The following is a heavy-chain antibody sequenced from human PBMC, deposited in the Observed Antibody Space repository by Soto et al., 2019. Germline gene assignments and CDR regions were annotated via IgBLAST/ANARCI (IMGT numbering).Heavy chain of an antibody. V-gene: IGHV4-59*01. CDR1: GGSISSYY. Sequence: SETLSLTCTVSGGSISSYYWSWIRQPPGKGLEWIGYIYYSGSTNYNPSLKSRVTISVDTSKNQFSLKLSSVTAADTAVYYCAREGHPYSTSRSFQHWGQGTLVTVSS. CDR2: IYYSGST. D-gene: IGHD6-6*01. CDR3: AREGHPYSTSRSFQH. J-gene: IGHJ1*01.